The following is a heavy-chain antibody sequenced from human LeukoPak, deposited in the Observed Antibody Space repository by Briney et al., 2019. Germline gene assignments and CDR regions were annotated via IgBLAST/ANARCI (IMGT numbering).Heavy chain of an antibody. J-gene: IGHJ6*02. Sequence: GGSLRLSCAASGFTFSSYSMNWVRQAPGKGLEWVSSISSSSSYIYYADSVKGRFTISRDNAKNSLYLQMSSLKTEDTAVYYCTRVRRSGSYLGNYYYYGMDVWGQGTTVIVSS. CDR1: GFTFSSYS. CDR3: TRVRRSGSYLGNYYYYGMDV. V-gene: IGHV3-21*03. D-gene: IGHD1-26*01. CDR2: ISSSSSYI.